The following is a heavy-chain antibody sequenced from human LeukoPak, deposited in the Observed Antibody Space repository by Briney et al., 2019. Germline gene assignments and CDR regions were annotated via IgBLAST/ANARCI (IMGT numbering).Heavy chain of an antibody. Sequence: GGSLRLSCVAPGFTFSTYEMDWVRQAPGKGLEWVSHSNRRGSTTYYADSVKGRFTISRDNAKNSLYLQMNSLRAEDTAVYYCAREGHTTGWPPFDFWGQGTLVTVSS. V-gene: IGHV3-48*03. D-gene: IGHD6-19*01. CDR3: AREGHTTGWPPFDF. CDR2: SNRRGSTT. J-gene: IGHJ4*02. CDR1: GFTFSTYE.